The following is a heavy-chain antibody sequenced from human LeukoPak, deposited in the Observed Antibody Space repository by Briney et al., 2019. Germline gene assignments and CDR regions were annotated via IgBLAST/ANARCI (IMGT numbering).Heavy chain of an antibody. J-gene: IGHJ4*02. Sequence: VGXIRTKPNSSATAYAASVKGRFTISRDDSKNTAYLQMNSLKTEDTAVYYCTRHSDYLYCGGDCLDYWGQGTLVTVSS. CDR3: TRHSDYLYCGGDCLDY. D-gene: IGHD2-21*02. V-gene: IGHV3-73*01. CDR2: IRTKPNSSAT.